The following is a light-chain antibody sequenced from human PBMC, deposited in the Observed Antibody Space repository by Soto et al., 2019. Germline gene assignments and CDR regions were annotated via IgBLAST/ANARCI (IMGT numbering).Light chain of an antibody. CDR3: QRRANWPPGAT. CDR2: AAS. Sequence: EIVLTQSPATLSSSPGERATLSCRASQSVSSWLAWYQQLPGQAPRLLIYAASNRATGIPARFSGSGSGTDFALTISSLEPEDVAVYYCQRRANWPPGATFGGGTKVEIK. CDR1: QSVSSW. V-gene: IGKV3-11*01. J-gene: IGKJ4*01.